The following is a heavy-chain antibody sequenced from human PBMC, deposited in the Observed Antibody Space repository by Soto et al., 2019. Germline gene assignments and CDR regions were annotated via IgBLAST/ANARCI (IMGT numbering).Heavy chain of an antibody. CDR2: ISSSSSYI. D-gene: IGHD5-12*01. Sequence: PGGSLRLSCAASGFTFSSYSMNWVRQAPGKGLEWVSSISSSSSYIYYADSVKGRFTISRDNAKNSLYLQMNSLRAEDTAVYYCARSWKMATISSFDYWGQGTLVTVSS. CDR3: ARSWKMATISSFDY. CDR1: GFTFSSYS. J-gene: IGHJ4*02. V-gene: IGHV3-21*01.